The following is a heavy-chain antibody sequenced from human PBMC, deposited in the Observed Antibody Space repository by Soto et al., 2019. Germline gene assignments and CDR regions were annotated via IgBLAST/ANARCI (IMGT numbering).Heavy chain of an antibody. CDR2: IYYSGST. CDR1: GGSITSSSYY. V-gene: IGHV4-39*01. CDR3: ATQEVGGTYVYTFDP. Sequence: ETLSLTCTVSGGSITSSSYYWGWIRQPPGKGLEWIGSIYYSGSTYYNPSLKSRVTISVDTSKNQFSLKLSSVTAADTAVYYCATQEVGGTYVYTFDPWGQGTLVTSPQ. J-gene: IGHJ5*02. D-gene: IGHD1-26*01.